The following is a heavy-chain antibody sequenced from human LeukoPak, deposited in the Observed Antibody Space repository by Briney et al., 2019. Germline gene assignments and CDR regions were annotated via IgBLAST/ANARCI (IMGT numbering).Heavy chain of an antibody. CDR1: GGSFSGYY. D-gene: IGHD5-12*01. CDR2: ISSSGGSS. J-gene: IGHJ4*02. V-gene: IGHV3-23*01. CDR3: AKVERASGY. Sequence: HSSETLSLTCAVYGGSFSGYYWSWVRQAPGKGLEWVSTISSSGGSSYYADSVKGRFTISRDNSKNTLYLQMNSLRAEDTAVYYCAKVERASGYWGQGTLVTVSS.